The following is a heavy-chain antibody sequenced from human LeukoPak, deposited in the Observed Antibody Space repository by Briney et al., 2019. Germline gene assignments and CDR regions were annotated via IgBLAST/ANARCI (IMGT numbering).Heavy chain of an antibody. J-gene: IGHJ3*02. Sequence: SETLSLTCTVSGYSISSGYYWGWIRQPPGKGLEWIGSIYHSGSTYYNPSLKSRVTISVDTSKNQFSLKLSSVTAADTAVYYCASRYCSSTSCYGYTDPFDIWGQGTMVTVSS. CDR3: ASRYCSSTSCYGYTDPFDI. D-gene: IGHD2-2*01. CDR2: IYHSGST. V-gene: IGHV4-38-2*02. CDR1: GYSISSGYY.